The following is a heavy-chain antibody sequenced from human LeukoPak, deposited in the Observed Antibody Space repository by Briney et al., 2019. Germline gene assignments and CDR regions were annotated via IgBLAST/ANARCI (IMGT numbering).Heavy chain of an antibody. CDR2: IDTTSTYI. Sequence: GGSLRLSCAASGFTFSSFNMNWVRQAPGKGLEWVASIDTTSTYIFYADSVKGRFTISRDTSKNTADLQMNSLRAEDTAVYYCAKDVSMTEGAFDIWGQGTMVTVSS. V-gene: IGHV3-21*01. J-gene: IGHJ3*02. CDR3: AKDVSMTEGAFDI. CDR1: GFTFSSFN. D-gene: IGHD3-22*01.